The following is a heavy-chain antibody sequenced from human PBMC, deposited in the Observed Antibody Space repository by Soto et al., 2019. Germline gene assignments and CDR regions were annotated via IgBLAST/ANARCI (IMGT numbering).Heavy chain of an antibody. V-gene: IGHV3-64D*08. CDR3: VKDYDFWSGYYSH. CDR1: GFTFSSYA. D-gene: IGHD3-3*01. CDR2: ISSNGGST. Sequence: GGSLRLSCSASGFTFSSYAMHWVRQAPGKGLEYVSAISSNGGSTYYADSVKGRFTISRDNSKNTLYLQMSSLRAEDTAVYYCVKDYDFWSGYYSHWGQGTLVTVSS. J-gene: IGHJ4*02.